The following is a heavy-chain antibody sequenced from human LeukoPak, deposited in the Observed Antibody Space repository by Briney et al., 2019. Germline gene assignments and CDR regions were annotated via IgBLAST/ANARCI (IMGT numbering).Heavy chain of an antibody. V-gene: IGHV1-18*01. D-gene: IGHD6-13*01. CDR3: ARDLPYSSSWESIDY. CDR1: GYTFTSYG. J-gene: IGHJ4*02. Sequence: ASVKVSCKASGYTFTSYGITWLRQAPGQGLQWMGWVSSYNGNTKHAQKLQGRVTMTTDTSTSTAYMELRSLRSDDTAVYYCARDLPYSSSWESIDYWGQGTLVTVSS. CDR2: VSSYNGNT.